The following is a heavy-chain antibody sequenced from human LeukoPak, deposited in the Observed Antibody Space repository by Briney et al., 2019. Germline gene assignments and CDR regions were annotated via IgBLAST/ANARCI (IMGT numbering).Heavy chain of an antibody. J-gene: IGHJ4*02. Sequence: SQTQSLTCTVSGGSISSGGYYWSWIRQHPGKGLGWIGYIYYSGSTYYNPSLKSRVTISVDTSKNQFSLKLSSVTAADTAVYYCARPTYCSGGSCYLPFDYWGQGTLVTVFS. CDR1: GGSISSGGYY. D-gene: IGHD2-15*01. CDR2: IYYSGST. V-gene: IGHV4-31*03. CDR3: ARPTYCSGGSCYLPFDY.